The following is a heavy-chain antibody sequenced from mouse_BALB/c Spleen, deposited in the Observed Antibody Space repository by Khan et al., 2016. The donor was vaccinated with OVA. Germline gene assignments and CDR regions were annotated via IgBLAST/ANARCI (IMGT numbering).Heavy chain of an antibody. V-gene: IGHV9-3-1*01. Sequence: QIQLVQSGPELKKPGETVKISCKASGYTFISFGMNWVKQSPGKALKWMGWINTYTGEPTYADDFKGRFALSLETSASTAYLQINNLKNEDTATFFCARPPYFSYTLDYWGQGTSVTVSS. D-gene: IGHD2-10*01. CDR3: ARPPYFSYTLDY. J-gene: IGHJ4*01. CDR2: INTYTGEP. CDR1: GYTFISFG.